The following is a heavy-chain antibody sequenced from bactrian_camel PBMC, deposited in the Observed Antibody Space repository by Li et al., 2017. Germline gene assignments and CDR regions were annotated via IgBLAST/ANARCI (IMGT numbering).Heavy chain of an antibody. J-gene: IGHJ4*01. V-gene: IGHV3S6*01. D-gene: IGHD7*01. CDR3: AADPQWWHLMANYNY. CDR1: GFTFRRYW. Sequence: VQLVESGGGLVQPGGSLRLSCIVSGFTFRRYWMYWVRQAPGKGLEWVSTARGADSNAYYYADSVKGRFTISRDNAKSTVYLQMDSLKPEDTATYYCAADPQWWHLMANYNYWGQGTQVTVS. CDR2: ARGADSNA.